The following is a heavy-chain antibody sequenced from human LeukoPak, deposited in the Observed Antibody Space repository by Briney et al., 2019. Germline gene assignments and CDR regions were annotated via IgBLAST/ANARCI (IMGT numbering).Heavy chain of an antibody. D-gene: IGHD4-23*01. CDR3: ARAPSLLYGGSYWDWFDP. J-gene: IGHJ5*02. CDR1: GYTFTSYD. CDR2: MNPNSGNT. Sequence: ASVKVPCKASGYTFTSYDINWVRQATGQGLEWMGWMNPNSGNTGYAQKFQGRVTMTRNTSISTAYMELSSLRSEDTAVYYCARAPSLLYGGSYWDWFDPWGQGTLVTVSS. V-gene: IGHV1-8*01.